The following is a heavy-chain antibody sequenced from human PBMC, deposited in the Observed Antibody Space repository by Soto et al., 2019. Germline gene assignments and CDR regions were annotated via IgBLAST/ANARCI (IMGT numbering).Heavy chain of an antibody. J-gene: IGHJ5*02. CDR1: GGTFSSYA. CDR3: AREVTIFGVVGWFDP. CDR2: IIPIFGTA. D-gene: IGHD3-3*01. Sequence: SVKVSCKASGGTFSSYAISWVRQAPGQGLEWMGGIIPIFGTANYAQKFQGRVTTTADESTSTAYMELSSLRSEDTAVYYCAREVTIFGVVGWFDPWGQGILVTVSS. V-gene: IGHV1-69*13.